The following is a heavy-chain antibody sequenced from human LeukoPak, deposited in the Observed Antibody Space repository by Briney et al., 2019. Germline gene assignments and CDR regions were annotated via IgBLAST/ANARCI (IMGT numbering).Heavy chain of an antibody. V-gene: IGHV1-2*02. CDR2: INPNSGGT. CDR1: GYTFTGYY. J-gene: IGHJ6*03. CDR3: AMAGYGSGSYLGYYYMDV. D-gene: IGHD3-10*01. Sequence: ASVKVSCKASGYTFTGYYMHWVRQAPGQGLEWMGWINPNSGGTNYAQKFQGRVTMTRDTSISTAYMELSRLRSDDTAVYYCAMAGYGSGSYLGYYYMDVWGKGTTVTVSS.